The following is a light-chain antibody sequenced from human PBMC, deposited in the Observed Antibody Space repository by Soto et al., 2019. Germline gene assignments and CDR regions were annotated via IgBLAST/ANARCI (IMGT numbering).Light chain of an antibody. CDR2: GAS. CDR3: QQYGSSSWT. Sequence: EIVLTQSPGTLSLSPGERATLSCRASQSVSSSYLAWYQQKPGQAPRLLIYGASSRATGIPDRFSGSGSGTDFTLTISRLEPEGFAVYYCQQYGSSSWTFGQGTKV. V-gene: IGKV3-20*01. J-gene: IGKJ1*01. CDR1: QSVSSSY.